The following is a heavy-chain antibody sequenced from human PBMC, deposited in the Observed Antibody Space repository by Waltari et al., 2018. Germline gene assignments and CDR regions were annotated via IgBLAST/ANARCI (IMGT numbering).Heavy chain of an antibody. Sequence: QVQLVQSGAEVKKPGASVKVSCKASGYTFPGYYMPWVRQAPGQGLEWMGWINPNSGGTNYAQKFQGRVTMTRDTSISTAYMELSRLRSDDTAVYYCARDAWKGTLDAFDIWGQGTMVTVSS. J-gene: IGHJ3*02. CDR1: GYTFPGYY. V-gene: IGHV1-2*02. D-gene: IGHD1-1*01. CDR2: INPNSGGT. CDR3: ARDAWKGTLDAFDI.